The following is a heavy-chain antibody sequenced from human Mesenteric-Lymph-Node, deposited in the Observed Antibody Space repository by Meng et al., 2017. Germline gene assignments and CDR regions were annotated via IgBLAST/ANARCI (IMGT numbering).Heavy chain of an antibody. CDR2: IYYSCST. J-gene: IGHJ6*02. V-gene: IGHV4-59*08. CDR1: GGSISSYY. Sequence: SETLSLTCTVSGGSISSYYWSWIRQPPGKGLEWIGYIYYSCSTNYNPSLKSRVTISVDTSKNQFSLKLSSVTAADTAVYYCARGQIAVAGTYYYYGMDVWGQGTTVTVSS. D-gene: IGHD6-19*01. CDR3: ARGQIAVAGTYYYYGMDV.